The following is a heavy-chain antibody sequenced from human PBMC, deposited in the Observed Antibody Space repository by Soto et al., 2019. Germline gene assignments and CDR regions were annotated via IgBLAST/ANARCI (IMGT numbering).Heavy chain of an antibody. D-gene: IGHD1-26*01. V-gene: IGHV3-21*01. Sequence: PGGSLRLSCAASGFTFSSYSMNWVRQAPGKGLEWVSSISSSSSYIYYADSVKGRFTISRDNAKNSLYLQMNSLRAEDTAVYYCAGVEVGATDYGMDVWGQGTTVTVSS. CDR1: GFTFSSYS. CDR2: ISSSSSYI. J-gene: IGHJ6*02. CDR3: AGVEVGATDYGMDV.